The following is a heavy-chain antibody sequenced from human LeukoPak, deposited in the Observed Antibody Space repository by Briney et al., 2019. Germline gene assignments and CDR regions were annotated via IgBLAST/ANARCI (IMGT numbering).Heavy chain of an antibody. D-gene: IGHD1-1*01. Sequence: PGGSLRLSCAASGFTFSNYAMHWVRQAPGKGLEWVAVISYDVNNKYYGDSVKGRFTISRDNSKNTLYLQMNSLRPEDTAVYYCARATTATETAVYWGQGTLVTVS. CDR3: ARATTATETAVY. V-gene: IGHV3-30-3*01. CDR2: ISYDVNNK. J-gene: IGHJ4*02. CDR1: GFTFSNYA.